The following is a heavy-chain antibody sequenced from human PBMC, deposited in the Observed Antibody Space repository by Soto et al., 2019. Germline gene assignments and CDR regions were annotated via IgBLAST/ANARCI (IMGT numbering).Heavy chain of an antibody. CDR3: ARLVTAAGAFDY. CDR1: GGSISSGDYY. V-gene: IGHV4-30-4*01. D-gene: IGHD6-13*01. J-gene: IGHJ4*02. Sequence: PSETLSLTCTVSGGSISSGDYYWSWIRQPPGKGLEWIGYIYYSGSTYYNPSLKSRVTISVDTSKNQFSLKLSSVTAADTAVYYCARLVTAAGAFDYWGQGTLVTVSS. CDR2: IYYSGST.